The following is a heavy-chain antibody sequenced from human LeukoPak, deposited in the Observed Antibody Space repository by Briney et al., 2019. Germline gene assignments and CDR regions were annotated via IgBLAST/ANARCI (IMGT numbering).Heavy chain of an antibody. Sequence: GESLKVSCKGSGYSFTSYWIGWVRQMPGKGLEWMGIIYPGDSDTRYSPSFQGQVTISADKSISTAYLQWSSLKASDTAMYYCARSLTYDSSGGWFDPWGQGTLVTVSS. CDR1: GYSFTSYW. V-gene: IGHV5-51*01. D-gene: IGHD3-22*01. CDR3: ARSLTYDSSGGWFDP. CDR2: IYPGDSDT. J-gene: IGHJ5*02.